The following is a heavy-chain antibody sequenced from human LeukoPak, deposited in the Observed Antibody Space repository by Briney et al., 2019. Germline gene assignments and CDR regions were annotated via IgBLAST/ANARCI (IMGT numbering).Heavy chain of an antibody. CDR1: GGSFSGYY. V-gene: IGHV4-34*01. D-gene: IGHD3-16*01. Sequence: SETLSLTCAVYGGSFSGYYWSWIRQPPGKGLEWIGEINHSGSTNYNPSLKSRVTISVNTSKNHFSLRLKSVTAADTATYYCARGSGEFRTVDYWGQGTLVTVSS. CDR2: INHSGST. J-gene: IGHJ4*02. CDR3: ARGSGEFRTVDY.